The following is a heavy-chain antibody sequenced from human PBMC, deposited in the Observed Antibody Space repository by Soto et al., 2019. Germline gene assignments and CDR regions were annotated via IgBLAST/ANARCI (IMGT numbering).Heavy chain of an antibody. CDR3: ARDRLGYTTSHFLDY. V-gene: IGHV3-33*01. Sequence: QVQLVESGGGVVQPGRSLRLSCAVSGFTFSSYGMHWVRQAPGKGLEWVAVIWYDGSQKYFADAVKGRFTISRDNAKNTLFLEMHSLRAEDTAIYFFARDRLGYTTSHFLDYWGQGTLVAVSS. CDR2: IWYDGSQK. J-gene: IGHJ4*02. D-gene: IGHD3-16*02. CDR1: GFTFSSYG.